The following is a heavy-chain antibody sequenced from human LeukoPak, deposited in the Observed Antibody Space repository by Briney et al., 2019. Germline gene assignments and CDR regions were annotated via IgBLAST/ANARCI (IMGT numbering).Heavy chain of an antibody. Sequence: SETGSLTCTVSGGSISSYYWSWVRQPPGKGLEWIGYIYYSGSTNYNPSLKSRVTISVDTSKNQFSLKLSSVTAADTAVYYCARGPHYYDSSGYYYYWGQGTLVTVSS. D-gene: IGHD3-22*01. CDR1: GGSISSYY. CDR3: ARGPHYYDSSGYYYY. CDR2: IYYSGST. J-gene: IGHJ4*02. V-gene: IGHV4-59*01.